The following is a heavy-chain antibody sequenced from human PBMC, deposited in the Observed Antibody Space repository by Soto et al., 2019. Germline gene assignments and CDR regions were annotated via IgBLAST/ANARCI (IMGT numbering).Heavy chain of an antibody. CDR2: IYYSGST. V-gene: IGHV4-31*03. J-gene: IGHJ6*02. Sequence: SETLSLTCTVSGGSISSGGYYWSWIRQHPGKGLEWIGSIYYSGSTYYNPSLKSRVTISVDTSKNQFSLKLSSVTAADTAVYFCARARLYCSSTSCYFYYYGMDVWGQGTTVTVSS. CDR3: ARARLYCSSTSCYFYYYGMDV. D-gene: IGHD2-2*01. CDR1: GGSISSGGYY.